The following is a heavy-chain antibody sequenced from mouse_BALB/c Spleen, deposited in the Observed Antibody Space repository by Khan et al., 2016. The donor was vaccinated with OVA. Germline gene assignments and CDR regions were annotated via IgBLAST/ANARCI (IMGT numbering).Heavy chain of an antibody. V-gene: IGHV9-4*02. CDR1: GYTFTTAG. D-gene: IGHD2-14*01. J-gene: IGHJ4*01. Sequence: QIQLVQSGPELKKPGETVRISCKASGYTFTTAGMQWVQKMPGKGLKWIGWINTHSGAPKYEEDFKGRFAFSFETSANTSNLQITNLTNEDTATYFWARGGAAYYRYDGGAMDYWGQGTLVTVSA. CDR2: INTHSGAP. CDR3: ARGGAAYYRYDGGAMDY.